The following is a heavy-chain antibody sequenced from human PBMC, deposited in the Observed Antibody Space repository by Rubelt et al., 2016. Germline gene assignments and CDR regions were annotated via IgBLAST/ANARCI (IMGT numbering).Heavy chain of an antibody. D-gene: IGHD5-12*01. Sequence: QVQLQQWGAGLLKPSETLSLTCAVYGGSFSGYYWSWIRQPPGKGLEWIGEINHSGSTNYNPSLKSAVTISVDKSKNQVSLKLSSVTAADTDVYYCARRAGATRWFDPWGQGTLVTVSS. CDR2: INHSGST. V-gene: IGHV4-34*01. J-gene: IGHJ5*02. CDR3: ARRAGATRWFDP. CDR1: GGSFSGYY.